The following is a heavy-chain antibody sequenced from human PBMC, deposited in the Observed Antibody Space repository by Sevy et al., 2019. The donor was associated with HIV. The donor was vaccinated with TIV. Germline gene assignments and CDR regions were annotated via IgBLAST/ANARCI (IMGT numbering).Heavy chain of an antibody. CDR1: GFTFSSNE. J-gene: IGHJ4*02. D-gene: IGHD4-17*01. CDR3: ARDLPHSATTVAHFDC. Sequence: GGSLRLSCAASGFTFSSNEMNWVRQAPGKGLEWVSYISNSGTTISYSDSVKGRFTVSRDNARTSLYLQMNSLRTEDTAVYYCARDLPHSATTVAHFDCWGQGTLVTVSS. V-gene: IGHV3-48*03. CDR2: ISNSGTTI.